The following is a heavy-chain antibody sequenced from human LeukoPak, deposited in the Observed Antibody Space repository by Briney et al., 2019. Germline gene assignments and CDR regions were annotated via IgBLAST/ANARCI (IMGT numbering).Heavy chain of an antibody. Sequence: GGSLRLSCAASGLTFSSYWMSWVRQAPGKGLEWVANIKQDGSEKYYVDSVKGRFTISRDNAKNSLYLQMNSLRAEDTAVYYCARADMYSSSQDYYYGMDVWGQGTTVTVSS. D-gene: IGHD6-13*01. CDR1: GLTFSSYW. V-gene: IGHV3-7*01. J-gene: IGHJ6*02. CDR3: ARADMYSSSQDYYYGMDV. CDR2: IKQDGSEK.